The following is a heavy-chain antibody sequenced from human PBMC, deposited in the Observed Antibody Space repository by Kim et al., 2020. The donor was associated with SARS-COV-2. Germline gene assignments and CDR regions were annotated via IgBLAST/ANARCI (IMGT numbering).Heavy chain of an antibody. Sequence: GGSLRLSCAASGFTFSSYAMHWVRQAPGKGLEWVAVISYDGSNKYYADSVKGRFTISRDNSKNTLYLQMNSLRAEDTAVYYCARTLRVTEPFQHWGQGTLVTVSS. CDR3: ARTLRVTEPFQH. CDR1: GFTFSSYA. V-gene: IGHV3-30-3*01. J-gene: IGHJ1*01. CDR2: ISYDGSNK.